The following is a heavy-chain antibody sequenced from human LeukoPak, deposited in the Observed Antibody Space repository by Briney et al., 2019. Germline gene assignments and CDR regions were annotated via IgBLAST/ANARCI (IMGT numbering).Heavy chain of an antibody. CDR2: ISSSSSTI. D-gene: IGHD6-6*01. Sequence: PGGSLRLSCAASGFTFSSYAMHWVRQAPGKGLEWVSYISSSSSTIYYADSVKGRFTISRDNAKNSLYLQMNSLRAEDTAVYYCAREESSRSVDYWGQGTLVTVSS. J-gene: IGHJ4*02. CDR1: GFTFSSYA. V-gene: IGHV3-48*04. CDR3: AREESSRSVDY.